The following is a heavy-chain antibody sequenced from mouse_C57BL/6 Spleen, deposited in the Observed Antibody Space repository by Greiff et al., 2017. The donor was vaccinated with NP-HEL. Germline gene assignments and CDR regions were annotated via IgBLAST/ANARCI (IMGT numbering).Heavy chain of an antibody. CDR2: IDPSDSYT. CDR3: ARGLLRYPYFDY. Sequence: QVQLQQSGAELVRPGTSVKLSCKASGYTFTSYWMHWVKQRPGQGLEWIGVIDPSDSYTNYNQKFKGKATLTVDTSSSTAYMQLSSLTSEDSAVYYCARGLLRYPYFDYWGQGTTLTVSS. D-gene: IGHD1-1*01. V-gene: IGHV1-59*01. CDR1: GYTFTSYW. J-gene: IGHJ2*01.